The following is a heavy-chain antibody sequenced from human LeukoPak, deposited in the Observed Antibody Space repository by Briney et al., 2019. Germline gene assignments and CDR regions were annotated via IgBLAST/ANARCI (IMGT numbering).Heavy chain of an antibody. CDR1: GYTFTGYY. CDR3: ARDLEIAAAGLSSDY. V-gene: IGHV1-2*06. CDR2: ISPNSGGT. J-gene: IGHJ4*02. Sequence: ASVKVSCKASGYTFTGYYMHWVRQAPGQGLEWMGRISPNSGGTNYAQKFQGRVTMTRDTSISTAYIELSRLRSDDTAVYYCARDLEIAAAGLSSDYWGQGTLVTVSS. D-gene: IGHD6-13*01.